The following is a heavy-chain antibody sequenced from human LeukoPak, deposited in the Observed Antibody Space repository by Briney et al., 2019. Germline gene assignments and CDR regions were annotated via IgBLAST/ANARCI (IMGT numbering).Heavy chain of an antibody. CDR2: ISNNGGYT. Sequence: GGSLRLSCAASGFTFSSSAMSWVRQAPGKGLEWVSAISNNGGYTYYADSVQGRFTISRDNSKNTLYLQMNSLRAEDTAVYYCAKDFSDCGGDCYFLDYWGQGTLVTVSS. D-gene: IGHD2-21*02. J-gene: IGHJ4*02. V-gene: IGHV3-23*01. CDR1: GFTFSSSA. CDR3: AKDFSDCGGDCYFLDY.